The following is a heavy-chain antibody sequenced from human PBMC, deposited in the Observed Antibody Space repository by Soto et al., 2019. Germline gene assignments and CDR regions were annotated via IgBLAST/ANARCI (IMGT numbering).Heavy chain of an antibody. V-gene: IGHV3-15*01. D-gene: IGHD3-22*01. CDR2: IKSKTDGGTT. Sequence: PGGSLRLSCAASGFTFSNAWMSWVRQAPGKGLEWVGRIKSKTDGGTTDYAAPVKGRFTISRDDSKNTLYLQMNSLKTEDTAVYYRTKEYSSGYYIPPLDAFDIWGKGTMVTVSS. CDR1: GFTFSNAW. J-gene: IGHJ3*02. CDR3: TKEYSSGYYIPPLDAFDI.